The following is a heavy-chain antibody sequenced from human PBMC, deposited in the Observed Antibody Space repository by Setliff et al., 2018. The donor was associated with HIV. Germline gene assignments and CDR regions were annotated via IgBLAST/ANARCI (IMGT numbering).Heavy chain of an antibody. D-gene: IGHD6-19*01. J-gene: IGHJ3*02. CDR1: GGSISSSSYY. CDR2: IYYSGST. V-gene: IGHV4-39*01. CDR3: ARQWLDRDEPDAFDI. Sequence: PSETLSLTCTVPGGSISSSSYYWGWIRQPPGKGLEWIGSIYYSGSTYYNPSLKSRVTISVDTSKNQFSLKLSSVTAADTAVYYCARQWLDRDEPDAFDIWGQGTMVTVSS.